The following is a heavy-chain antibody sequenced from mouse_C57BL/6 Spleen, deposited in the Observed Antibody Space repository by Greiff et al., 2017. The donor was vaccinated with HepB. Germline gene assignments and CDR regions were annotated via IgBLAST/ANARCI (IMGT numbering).Heavy chain of an antibody. Sequence: EVKLMESGGDLVKPGGSLKLSCAASGFTFSSYGMSWVRQTPDKRLEWVATISSGGSYTYYPDSVKGRFTISRDNAKNTLYLQMSSLKSEDTAMYYCARHGVSDYAMDYWGQRTSVTVSS. CDR1: GFTFSSYG. CDR3: ARHGVSDYAMDY. J-gene: IGHJ4*01. V-gene: IGHV5-6*01. CDR2: ISSGGSYT.